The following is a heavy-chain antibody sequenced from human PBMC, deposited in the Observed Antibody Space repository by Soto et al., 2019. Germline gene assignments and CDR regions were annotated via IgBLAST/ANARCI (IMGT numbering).Heavy chain of an antibody. Sequence: GGSLRLSCVVSGFVFSNFGMHWVRQAPDKGLEWLAVIWYDGTKQYYGDSVKGRFTISRDNSKNTLYLQMNSLRAEDTAVYYCARVKEGGYSDAFDIWGQGTMVTVSS. CDR1: GFVFSNFG. CDR2: IWYDGTKQ. J-gene: IGHJ3*02. V-gene: IGHV3-33*01. D-gene: IGHD2-21*02. CDR3: ARVKEGGYSDAFDI.